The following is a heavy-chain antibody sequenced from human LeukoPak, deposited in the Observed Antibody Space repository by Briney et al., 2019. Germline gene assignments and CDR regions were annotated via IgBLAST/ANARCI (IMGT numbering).Heavy chain of an antibody. V-gene: IGHV1-46*01. J-gene: IGHJ4*02. CDR3: ATYLPTAGHFDY. Sequence: GASVKVSCKASGYTFTSYYMHWVRQAPGQGLEWMGIINPSGGSTSYAQKFQGRVTMTRDTSTSTVYMELSSLRSEDTAVYYCATYLPTAGHFDYWGQGTLVTVSS. D-gene: IGHD6-13*01. CDR1: GYTFTSYY. CDR2: INPSGGST.